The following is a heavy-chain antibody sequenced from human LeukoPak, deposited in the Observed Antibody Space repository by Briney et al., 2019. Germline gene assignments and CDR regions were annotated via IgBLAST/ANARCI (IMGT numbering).Heavy chain of an antibody. D-gene: IGHD3-22*01. Sequence: SVKVSCKASGYTFTSYGISWVRQAPGQGLEWMGGIIPIFGTANYAQKFQGRVTITADKSTSTAYMELSSLRSEDTAVYYCARVGDSSGYYRYWFDPWGQGTLVTVSS. V-gene: IGHV1-69*06. CDR2: IIPIFGTA. CDR3: ARVGDSSGYYRYWFDP. CDR1: GYTFTSYG. J-gene: IGHJ5*02.